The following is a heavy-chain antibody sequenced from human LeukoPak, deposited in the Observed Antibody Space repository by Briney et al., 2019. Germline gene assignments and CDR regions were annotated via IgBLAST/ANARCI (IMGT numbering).Heavy chain of an antibody. CDR3: AREKIEYYDRSAYYYGFDY. J-gene: IGHJ4*02. CDR1: GFTFSSFS. Sequence: LAGGSLRLSCAASGFTFSSFSMNWVRQAPGKGLEWVSYISTTSSTRYYADSVKGRLTISRDNGKNSLYLQMNSLRDEDTAVYYCAREKIEYYDRSAYYYGFDYWGQGTLVTVSS. V-gene: IGHV3-48*02. CDR2: ISTTSSTR. D-gene: IGHD3-22*01.